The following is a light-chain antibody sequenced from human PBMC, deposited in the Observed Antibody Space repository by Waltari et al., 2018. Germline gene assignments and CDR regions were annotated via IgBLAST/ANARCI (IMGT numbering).Light chain of an antibody. CDR3: HQYNTYAS. CDR2: KAS. CDR1: QSMSNW. J-gene: IGKJ2*01. Sequence: DIQMTQSPSSPPASVGERVTVTSRASQSMSNWLSWYQQKPGKAPILRIYKASTLKSAVPSRFSGTGSETQFTLTIIKLQPGDFATYYYHQYNTYASFGQGTKLEIK. V-gene: IGKV1-5*03.